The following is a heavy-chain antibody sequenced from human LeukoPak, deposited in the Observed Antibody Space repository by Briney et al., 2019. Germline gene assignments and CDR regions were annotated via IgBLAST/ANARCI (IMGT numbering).Heavy chain of an antibody. Sequence: SVKVSCKASGDTFSSYAISWVRQAPGQGLEWMGTIIPTFGTANYAQKFQGRVTITTDESTSTAYMELSSLRSEDTAVYYCARGYCSSTSCYNYYYYYMDVWGKGTTVTVSS. D-gene: IGHD2-2*02. CDR2: IIPTFGTA. CDR3: ARGYCSSTSCYNYYYYYMDV. J-gene: IGHJ6*03. CDR1: GDTFSSYA. V-gene: IGHV1-69*05.